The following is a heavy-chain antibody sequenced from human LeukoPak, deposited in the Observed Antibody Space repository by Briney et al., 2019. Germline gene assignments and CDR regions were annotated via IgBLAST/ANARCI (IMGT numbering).Heavy chain of an antibody. CDR1: GGSISNTNW. J-gene: IGHJ4*02. Sequence: SETLTLTCGVSGGSISNTNWWSWVRQPPGQGLEWIGEISLTGLTHYNPSLESRVTVSLDKSKNQLSLNLTSVTAADTAVYYCSRENGAFSPFGYWGQGTLVTVLS. V-gene: IGHV4-4*02. D-gene: IGHD2-8*01. CDR3: SRENGAFSPFGY. CDR2: ISLTGLT.